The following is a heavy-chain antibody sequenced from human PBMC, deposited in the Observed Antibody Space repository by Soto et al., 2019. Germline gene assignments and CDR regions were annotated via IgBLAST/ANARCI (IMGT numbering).Heavy chain of an antibody. Sequence: EVQLVESGGGLVQPGRSLRLSCAASGFTFDDYAMHWVRQAPGKGLEWVSGISWNSGSIGYADSVKGRFTISRDNAKKALYLQMNSLRAEDTALYYCAKDPYYDFWSGSRNWFDPWGQGTLVTVSS. V-gene: IGHV3-9*01. J-gene: IGHJ5*02. D-gene: IGHD3-3*01. CDR3: AKDPYYDFWSGSRNWFDP. CDR1: GFTFDDYA. CDR2: ISWNSGSI.